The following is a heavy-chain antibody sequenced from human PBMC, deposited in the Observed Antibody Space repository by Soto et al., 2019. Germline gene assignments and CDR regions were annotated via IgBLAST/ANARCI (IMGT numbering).Heavy chain of an antibody. CDR2: INPATGAA. Sequence: QLHLVQSGAVVKKPGASVTVSCSASGYPVTAYYMHWVRQAPGRGLEWMGGINPATGAAKYTQTFQGRVTMTTDTYKSTVFLELGGLTSEDTAVFYCARGGGVGVAGSAAFDMWGQGTLVTVSS. CDR3: ARGGGVGVAGSAAFDM. D-gene: IGHD3-3*01. CDR1: GYPVTAYY. V-gene: IGHV1-2*02. J-gene: IGHJ3*02.